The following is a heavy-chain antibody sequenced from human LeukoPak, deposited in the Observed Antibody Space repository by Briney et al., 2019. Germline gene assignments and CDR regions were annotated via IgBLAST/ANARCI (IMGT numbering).Heavy chain of an antibody. V-gene: IGHV3-30*04. J-gene: IGHJ5*02. CDR3: ATYRQVLLPSKS. Sequence: GGSLRLSCAASGFTLSTYAIHWVRQAPGKGLEWVAVISYDGSNEYYADFVKGRSTIFRDNPKNTLFLQMNSLIAEDTAIYYCATYRQVLLPSKSWGQRTLVTAS. CDR2: ISYDGSNE. D-gene: IGHD2-8*02. CDR1: GFTLSTYA.